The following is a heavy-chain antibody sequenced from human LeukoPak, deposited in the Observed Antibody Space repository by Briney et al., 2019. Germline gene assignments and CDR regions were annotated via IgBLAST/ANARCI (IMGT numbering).Heavy chain of an antibody. CDR2: IKQDGSEI. CDR3: ARGVNRPNYYYYGMDV. Sequence: GGSLRLSCAASGFTFSSYAMSWVRQAPGKGLEWVANIKQDGSEIYYVGSVKGRFTISRDNAKTSLYLQMNSLRTEDTAMYYCARGVNRPNYYYYGMDVWGQGTTVTVSS. D-gene: IGHD4-11*01. V-gene: IGHV3-7*01. CDR1: GFTFSSYA. J-gene: IGHJ6*02.